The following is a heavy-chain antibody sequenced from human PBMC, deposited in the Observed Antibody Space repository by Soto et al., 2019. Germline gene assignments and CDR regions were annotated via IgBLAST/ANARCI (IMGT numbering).Heavy chain of an antibody. CDR1: GYTFTSYG. Sequence: VASVKVSCKASGYTFTSYGISWVRQAPGQGLEWMGWISAYNGNANYAQKLQGRVTMTTDTSTSTAYMELRSLRSDDTAVYYCARGIGSYNDYYSTWGRDAFYIWGKGTMVPVAS. CDR3: ARGIGSYNDYYSTWGRDAFYI. D-gene: IGHD3-22*01. CDR2: ISAYNGNA. J-gene: IGHJ3*02. V-gene: IGHV1-18*01.